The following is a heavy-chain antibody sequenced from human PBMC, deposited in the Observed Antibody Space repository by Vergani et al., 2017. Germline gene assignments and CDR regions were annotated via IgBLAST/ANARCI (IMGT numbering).Heavy chain of an antibody. J-gene: IGHJ5*02. CDR2: IYYSGST. Sequence: QLQLQESGPGLVKPSATLSLTCSVSGASIRSSNYYWGWIRQPPGKGLEWIASIYYSGSTYYNTSLKSRVTISVDTSKNQFSLMLSSVTAADTAVYFCARHSTVEWLVKLGWIDPWGQGILVTVSS. CDR1: GASIRSSNYY. V-gene: IGHV4-39*01. D-gene: IGHD6-19*01. CDR3: ARHSTVEWLVKLGWIDP.